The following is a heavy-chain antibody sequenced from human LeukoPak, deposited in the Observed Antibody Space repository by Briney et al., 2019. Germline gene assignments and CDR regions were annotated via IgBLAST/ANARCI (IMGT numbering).Heavy chain of an antibody. Sequence: GGSLRLCCADSGFRCSSYWMSWVRQAPGKGQEWVATIKNDGSEKNYEDSVKGRFTISRDNAKNSLYLQMSGLRAEDTAVYFCATADWFSFDFWGQGTLVTVSS. CDR1: GFRCSSYW. CDR3: ATADWFSFDF. V-gene: IGHV3-7*04. D-gene: IGHD3-9*01. J-gene: IGHJ4*02. CDR2: IKNDGSEK.